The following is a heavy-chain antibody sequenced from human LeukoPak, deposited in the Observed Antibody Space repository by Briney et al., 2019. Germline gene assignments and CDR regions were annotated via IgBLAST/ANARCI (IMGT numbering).Heavy chain of an antibody. CDR1: GFTLSSYG. D-gene: IGHD6-13*01. V-gene: IGHV3-30*02. CDR3: AQDQGILY. J-gene: IGHJ4*02. CDR2: IRCDGSNK. Sequence: PGGSLRLSCAASGFTLSSYGMHWVRQAPGKGLEWVAFIRCDGSNKYYADSVKGRFTISRDNSKNTLYLQMNSLRAEDTAVYYCAQDQGILYWGQGTLVTVSS.